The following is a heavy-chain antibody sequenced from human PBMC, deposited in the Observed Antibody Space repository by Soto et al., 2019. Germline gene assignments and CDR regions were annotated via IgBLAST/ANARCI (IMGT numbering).Heavy chain of an antibody. CDR2: ISYDGSNK. J-gene: IGHJ6*02. CDR1: GFTFSSYG. CDR3: AKELVVIPYDYYYGMDV. V-gene: IGHV3-30*18. Sequence: PGGSLRLSCAASGFTFSSYGMHWVCQAPGKGLEWVAVISYDGSNKYYADSVKGRFTISRDNSKNTLYLQMNSLRAEDTAVYYCAKELVVIPYDYYYGMDVWGQGTTVTVSS. D-gene: IGHD3-22*01.